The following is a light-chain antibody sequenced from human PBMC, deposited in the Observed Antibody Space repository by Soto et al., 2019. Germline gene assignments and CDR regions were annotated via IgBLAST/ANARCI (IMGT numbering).Light chain of an antibody. J-gene: IGKJ1*01. CDR3: QQYGSSPLWT. CDR1: QNITSSH. Sequence: EISLTQSPDTLSLGPAESATLSSRASQNITSSHLAWYQQRSGRPPSLRIYSAANSATGVPDRFSGSGSGTDFTLTISRLEPEDFAMLYWQQYGSSPLWTFGQGTKVDI. CDR2: SAA. V-gene: IGKV3-20*01.